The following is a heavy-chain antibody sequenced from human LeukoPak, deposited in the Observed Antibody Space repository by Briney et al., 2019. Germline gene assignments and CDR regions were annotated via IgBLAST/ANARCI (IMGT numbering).Heavy chain of an antibody. V-gene: IGHV4-59*08. CDR1: GGSISSYY. CDR2: IYYSGST. CDR3: ARHGWGWYFDY. J-gene: IGHJ4*02. Sequence: PSETLSLTCTVSGGSISSYYWSWIRQPPGKGLEWIGYIYYSGSTNYNPSLKSRVTISVDTSKNQFSLKLSSATAADTAVYYCARHGWGWYFDYWGQGTLVTVSS. D-gene: IGHD6-19*01.